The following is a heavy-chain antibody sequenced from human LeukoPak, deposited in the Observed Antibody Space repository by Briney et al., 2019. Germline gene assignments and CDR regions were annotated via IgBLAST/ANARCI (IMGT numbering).Heavy chain of an antibody. Sequence: GRSLRLSCAASGFTFSSYAMHWVRQAPGKGLEWVAVISYDGSNKYYADSVKGRFTTSRDNSKNTLYLQMNSLRAEDTSVYYCARDEEWGYFDYWGQGTLVTVSS. CDR2: ISYDGSNK. V-gene: IGHV3-30-3*01. D-gene: IGHD7-27*01. CDR1: GFTFSSYA. CDR3: ARDEEWGYFDY. J-gene: IGHJ4*02.